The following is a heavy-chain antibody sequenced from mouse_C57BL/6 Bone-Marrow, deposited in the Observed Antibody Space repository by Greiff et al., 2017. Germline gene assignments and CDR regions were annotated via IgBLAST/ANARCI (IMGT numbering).Heavy chain of an antibody. CDR1: GFNIKDDY. Sequence: VQLQQSGAELVRPGASVKLSCTASGFNIKDDYMHWVKQRPEQGLEWIGWIDPENGDTEYASKFQGKATITADTSSNTAYLQLSSLTSEDTAVYYCTTHYDYLWFAYWGQGTRVTVSA. D-gene: IGHD2-4*01. J-gene: IGHJ3*01. V-gene: IGHV14-4*01. CDR2: IDPENGDT. CDR3: TTHYDYLWFAY.